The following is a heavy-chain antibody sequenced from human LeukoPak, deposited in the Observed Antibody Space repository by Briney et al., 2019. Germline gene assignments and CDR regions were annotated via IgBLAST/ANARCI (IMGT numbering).Heavy chain of an antibody. CDR1: GLAFSAYK. CDR3: VVGGSPGY. Sequence: GGSMRLSCAASGLAFSAYKVHWVRQAPRKGLVWVSRISTDGYTTDYADFVQGRFTASRDNTKNTWSLEMNSLRAEDTAVYYCVVGGSPGYWGQGTLVTVSS. CDR2: ISTDGYTT. D-gene: IGHD2-15*01. J-gene: IGHJ4*02. V-gene: IGHV3-74*01.